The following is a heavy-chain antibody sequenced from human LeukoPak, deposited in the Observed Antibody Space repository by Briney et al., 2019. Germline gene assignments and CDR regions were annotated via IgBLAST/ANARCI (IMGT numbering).Heavy chain of an antibody. Sequence: SGGSLTLSCAASEFTFTTYGMHWVRQAPGKGLEWVAFIYYDGSNIYYADYVKGRFTISRDISKNTLYLQMDSLRAEDTAIYYCARDWKTNSFDYWGQETLVTVSS. D-gene: IGHD1-1*01. CDR1: EFTFTTYG. J-gene: IGHJ4*02. CDR3: ARDWKTNSFDY. CDR2: IYYDGSNI. V-gene: IGHV3-33*01.